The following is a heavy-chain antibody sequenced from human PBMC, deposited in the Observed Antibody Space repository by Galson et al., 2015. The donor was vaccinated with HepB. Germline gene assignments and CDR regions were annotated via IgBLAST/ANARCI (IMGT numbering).Heavy chain of an antibody. CDR1: GFNFSSYA. CDR3: ARTAIAAEAIFDY. V-gene: IGHV3-64*01. J-gene: IGHJ4*02. CDR2: ISSNGGST. D-gene: IGHD6-6*01. Sequence: SLRLSCAASGFNFSSYAMHWVRQAPGKGLEYVSAISSNGGSTYYANSVKGRFTISRDNSKNTLYLQMGSLRAEDMAVYYCARTAIAAEAIFDYWGQGTLVTVSS.